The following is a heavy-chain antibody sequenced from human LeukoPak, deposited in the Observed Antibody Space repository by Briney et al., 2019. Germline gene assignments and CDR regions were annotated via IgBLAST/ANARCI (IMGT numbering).Heavy chain of an antibody. J-gene: IGHJ4*02. V-gene: IGHV3-53*01. CDR1: GFSVSSNH. D-gene: IGHD2-2*01. CDR2: IYIAGTT. Sequence: GGSLRLSCVASGFSVSSNHMNWVRQAPGKGLEWVSIIYIAGTTHYADSVKGRFTISRDNSINTVYLQMNSLRAEDTAVYYCARDSNSHYYFDYWGQGTLVTVSS. CDR3: ARDSNSHYYFDY.